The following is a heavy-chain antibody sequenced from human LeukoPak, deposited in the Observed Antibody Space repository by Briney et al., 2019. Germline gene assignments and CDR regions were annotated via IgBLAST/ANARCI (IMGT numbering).Heavy chain of an antibody. CDR1: GGSISSSSYY. V-gene: IGHV4-39*01. CDR3: ARLGTPMNFDY. CDR2: IYYSGST. Sequence: SETLSLTCTVSGGSISSSSYYWGWIRQPPGKGLEWIGSIYYSGSTYYNPSLKSRVTISVDTSKNQFSLKLSSVTAADTAVYYCARLGTPMNFDYWGQGTLVTVSS. D-gene: IGHD3-10*01. J-gene: IGHJ4*02.